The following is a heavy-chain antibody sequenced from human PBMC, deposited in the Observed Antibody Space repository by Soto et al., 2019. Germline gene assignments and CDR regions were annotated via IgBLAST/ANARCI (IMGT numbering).Heavy chain of an antibody. D-gene: IGHD6-13*01. CDR3: XRSGQQLKHDY. V-gene: IGHV1-18*01. Sequence: QVQLVQSGAEVKKPGASVKVSCKASGYTFTSYGISWVRQAPGQGLEWMGWISAYNGNTNYAQKLQGRVTMTTETXXXXXXXXXXXXXXXXXXXXXXXRSGQQLKHDYWGQGTLVTVSS. CDR2: ISAYNGNT. CDR1: GYTFTSYG. J-gene: IGHJ4*02.